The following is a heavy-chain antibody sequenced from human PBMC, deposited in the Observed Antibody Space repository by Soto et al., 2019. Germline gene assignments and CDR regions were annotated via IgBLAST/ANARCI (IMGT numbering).Heavy chain of an antibody. CDR1: GFTVSSNY. Sequence: GGSLRLSCAASGFTVSSNYMSWVRQAPGKGLEWVSVIYSGGSTYYADSVKGRFTISRDNSKNTLYLQMNSLRAEDTAVYYCARDRGGYCGGDCYEHQFDYWGQGTLVTVSS. CDR2: IYSGGST. V-gene: IGHV3-53*01. D-gene: IGHD2-21*02. CDR3: ARDRGGYCGGDCYEHQFDY. J-gene: IGHJ4*02.